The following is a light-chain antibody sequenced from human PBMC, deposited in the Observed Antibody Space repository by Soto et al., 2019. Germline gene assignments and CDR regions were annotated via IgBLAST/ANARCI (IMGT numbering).Light chain of an antibody. V-gene: IGLV2-14*01. Sequence: LTQPASVSGSPGQSITISCTGSGSDIGAYNYVSWYQQHPGRAPKLLIHGVTRRPSGVSSRFSASKSAYTASLTISGLQAEDEANYFCSSFTTSYFYVFGPGTKVTV. CDR3: SSFTTSYFYV. CDR2: GVT. J-gene: IGLJ1*01. CDR1: GSDIGAYNY.